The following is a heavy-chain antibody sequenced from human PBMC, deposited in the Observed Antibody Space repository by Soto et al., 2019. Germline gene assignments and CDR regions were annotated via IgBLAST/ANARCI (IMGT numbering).Heavy chain of an antibody. CDR2: ISAYNGNT. D-gene: IGHD6-13*01. CDR3: ARGIAAAGDAFDI. V-gene: IGHV1-18*01. CDR1: GYTFTSYG. Sequence: ASVTVSCQASGYTFTSYGISWVRQAPGQGLEWMGWISAYNGNTNYAQKPQGRVTMTTDTSTSTAYMELRSLRSDDTAVYYCARGIAAAGDAFDIWGQGTMVTVS. J-gene: IGHJ3*02.